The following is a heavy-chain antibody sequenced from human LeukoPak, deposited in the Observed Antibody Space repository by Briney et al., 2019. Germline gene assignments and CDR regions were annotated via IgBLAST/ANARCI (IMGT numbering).Heavy chain of an antibody. V-gene: IGHV3-11*04. J-gene: IGHJ4*02. Sequence: NPGGSLRLSCAASGFTFSDYYMNWIRQAPGKGLEWVSYISSSGSTIYYADSLKGRFTISRDNAKNSLYLQMNSLRAEDTAVYYCARGRLEWSTTPTFGYWGQGTLVTVSS. CDR3: ARGRLEWSTTPTFGY. CDR2: ISSSGSTI. D-gene: IGHD3-3*01. CDR1: GFTFSDYY.